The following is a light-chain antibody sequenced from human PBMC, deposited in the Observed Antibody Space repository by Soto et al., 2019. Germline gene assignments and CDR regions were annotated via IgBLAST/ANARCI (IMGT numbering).Light chain of an antibody. CDR2: DVV. CDR3: QQYSSYWT. CDR1: QSISGW. V-gene: IGKV1-5*01. J-gene: IGKJ4*02. Sequence: DIQMTQSPSTLSASVGDRVTITCRASQSISGWLAWYQQKPGKAPTLLIYDVVSLGRGVPSRFSGSGSGTDFTLTISRLQRDYFATYYYQQYSSYWTFGRGSKVDI.